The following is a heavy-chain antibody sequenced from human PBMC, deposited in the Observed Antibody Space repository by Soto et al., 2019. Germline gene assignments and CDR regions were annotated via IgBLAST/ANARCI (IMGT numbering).Heavy chain of an antibody. J-gene: IGHJ5*02. V-gene: IGHV1-69*13. CDR2: IIPIFGTA. Sequence: ASVKVSCKASGGTFSSYAISWVRQAPGQGLEWMGGIIPIFGTANYAQKFQGRVTITADESTSTAYMELSSLRSEDTAVYYCARAKKGIAAAENWFDPWGQGTLVTVSS. CDR3: ARAKKGIAAAENWFDP. D-gene: IGHD6-13*01. CDR1: GGTFSSYA.